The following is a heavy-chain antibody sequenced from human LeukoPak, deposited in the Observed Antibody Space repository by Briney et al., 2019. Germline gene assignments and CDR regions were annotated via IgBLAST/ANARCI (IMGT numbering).Heavy chain of an antibody. Sequence: GGSLRLSCAGSGFTPSKCGMSWVRQAPGKGLEWVGFIRSKAYGGTTEYAASVKGRFTISRDDSKSIAYLQMNSLKTEDTAVYYCTRDLGLYSSSFGFDYWGQGTLVTVSS. D-gene: IGHD6-13*01. J-gene: IGHJ4*02. CDR2: IRSKAYGGTT. CDR1: GFTPSKCG. V-gene: IGHV3-49*04. CDR3: TRDLGLYSSSFGFDY.